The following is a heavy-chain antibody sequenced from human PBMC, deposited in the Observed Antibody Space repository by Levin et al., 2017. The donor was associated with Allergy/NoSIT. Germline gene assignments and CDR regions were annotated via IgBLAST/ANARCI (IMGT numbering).Heavy chain of an antibody. CDR2: IDWDDDK. J-gene: IGHJ3*02. Sequence: SGPTLVKPTQTLTLTCTFSGFSLSTSGMCVSWIRQPPGKALEWLARIDWDDDKYYSTSLKTRLTISKDTSKNQVVLTMTNMDPVDTATYYCARIYSTMVRGVIRGAFNIWGQGTMVTVSS. V-gene: IGHV2-70*11. CDR1: GFSLSTSGMC. D-gene: IGHD3-10*01. CDR3: ARIYSTMVRGVIRGAFNI.